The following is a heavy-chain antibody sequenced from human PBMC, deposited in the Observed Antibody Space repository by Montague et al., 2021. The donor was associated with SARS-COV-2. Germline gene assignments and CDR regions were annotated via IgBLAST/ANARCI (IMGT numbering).Heavy chain of an antibody. CDR2: ISGSGEST. Sequence: SLRLSCAASGFTFTSHPMSWVRQAPGKGLEWVSGISGSGESTYYADSVRGRFTVSRDNSKNTAHLQMNSLRAEDTAVYYCAREPQYSKSWLHTIFENWGQGTLVTVSS. CDR1: GFTFTSHP. J-gene: IGHJ4*02. D-gene: IGHD6-13*01. CDR3: AREPQYSKSWLHTIFEN. V-gene: IGHV3-23*01.